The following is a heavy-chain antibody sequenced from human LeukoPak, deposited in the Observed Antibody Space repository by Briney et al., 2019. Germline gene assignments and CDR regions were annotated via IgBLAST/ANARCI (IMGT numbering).Heavy chain of an antibody. CDR3: ARDRWYYGSGSSPLDY. Sequence: ASVKVSCKASGYTFTSYGITWVRQAPGQGLEWMGWISAYNGNTNYAQKLQGRVTMTTDTSTSTAYMELRSLRSDDTAVYYCARDRWYYGSGSSPLDYWGQGTLVTVSS. V-gene: IGHV1-18*04. J-gene: IGHJ4*02. CDR1: GYTFTSYG. CDR2: ISAYNGNT. D-gene: IGHD3-10*01.